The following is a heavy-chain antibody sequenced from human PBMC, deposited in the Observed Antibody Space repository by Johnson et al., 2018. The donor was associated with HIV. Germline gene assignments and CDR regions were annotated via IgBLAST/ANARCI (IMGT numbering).Heavy chain of an antibody. CDR3: ARVRGGRENAFDI. CDR2: ISYDGNNK. J-gene: IGHJ3*02. V-gene: IGHV3-30*04. CDR1: GFTFSNYA. Sequence: QVQLVESGGGVVQPGRSLRLSCAASGFTFSNYAMHWVRQAPGKGLEWVAVISYDGNNKYYADSVKGRFTISRDNSKNTMSLQMNSPRVEDTAVYYCARVRGGRENAFDIWGQGTMVTVSS. D-gene: IGHD1-26*01.